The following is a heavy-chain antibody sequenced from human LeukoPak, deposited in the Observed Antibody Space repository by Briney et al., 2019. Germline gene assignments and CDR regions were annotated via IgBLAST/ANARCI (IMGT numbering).Heavy chain of an antibody. J-gene: IGHJ4*02. CDR1: GFTFSSYN. Sequence: GGSLRLSCAASGFTFSSYNMNWVRQAPGKGLGWVPYISSSSSIIYDADSVKGRFTISRDNAKNSLYLQMNSLRAEDTAVYYCAKARDRSGPYGDYWGQGTLVTVSS. CDR2: ISSSSSII. D-gene: IGHD3-22*01. V-gene: IGHV3-48*04. CDR3: AKARDRSGPYGDY.